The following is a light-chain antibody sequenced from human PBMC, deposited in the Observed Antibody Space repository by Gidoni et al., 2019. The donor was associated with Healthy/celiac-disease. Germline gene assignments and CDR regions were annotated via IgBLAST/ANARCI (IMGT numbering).Light chain of an antibody. V-gene: IGKV3-20*01. Sequence: ENVMTQSPGTLSLSPGERATLSCRASQSVSSSHLAWYQQKPGQAPRLLIYCASSRATGIPDRFIGSGSGTDFTLTISRLEPEEFSGYYCQQYGSSPPLTFGGGTKVEIK. J-gene: IGKJ4*01. CDR3: QQYGSSPPLT. CDR2: CAS. CDR1: QSVSSSH.